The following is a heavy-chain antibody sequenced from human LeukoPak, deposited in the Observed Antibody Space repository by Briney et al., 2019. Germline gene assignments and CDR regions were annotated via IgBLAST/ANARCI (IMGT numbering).Heavy chain of an antibody. CDR3: ASHDRDAAYFDY. CDR2: INPNSGGT. D-gene: IGHD6-25*01. J-gene: IGHJ4*02. Sequence: ASVKVSCKASGGTFSSYAISWVRQAPGQGLEWMGWINPNSGGTNYAQKFQGRVTMTRDTSISTAYMELSRLRSDDTAVYYCASHDRDAAYFDYWGQGTLVTVSS. CDR1: GGTFSSYA. V-gene: IGHV1-2*02.